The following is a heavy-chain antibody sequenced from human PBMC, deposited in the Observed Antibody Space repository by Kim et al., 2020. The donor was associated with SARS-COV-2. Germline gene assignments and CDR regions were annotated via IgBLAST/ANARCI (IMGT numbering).Heavy chain of an antibody. V-gene: IGHV3-23*01. J-gene: IGHJ4*02. D-gene: IGHD3-3*01. Sequence: VKGRFTISRDNSKNTLYLQMNSLRAEDTAVYYCAKRPPYYDFWSGTYYSNWGQGTLVTVSS. CDR3: AKRPPYYDFWSGTYYSN.